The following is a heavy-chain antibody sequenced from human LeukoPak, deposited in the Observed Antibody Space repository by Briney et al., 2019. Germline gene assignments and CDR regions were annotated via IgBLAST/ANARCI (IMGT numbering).Heavy chain of an antibody. V-gene: IGHV3-23*01. CDR2: ISGSGDRR. D-gene: IGHD2-2*01. Sequence: GGSLRLSCGASGFTFSSYAMSWVRQAPGKGLEWVSGISGSGDRRNYADSVKGRFTISRDNAKNSLYLQMNSLRAEDTAVYYCARDQYCSSTSCYQAYFDYWGQGTLVTVSS. CDR3: ARDQYCSSTSCYQAYFDY. J-gene: IGHJ4*02. CDR1: GFTFSSYA.